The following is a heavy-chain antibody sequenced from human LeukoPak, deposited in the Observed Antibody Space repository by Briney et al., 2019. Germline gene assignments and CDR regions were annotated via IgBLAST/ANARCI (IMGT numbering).Heavy chain of an antibody. Sequence: SVKVSCKASGGTFSSYAISWVRQAPGQGLEWMGRIIPILGIANYAQKFQGRVTITADKSTSTAYTELSSLRSEDTAVYYCAKSTTGTTDPLDYWGQGTLVTVSS. CDR1: GGTFSSYA. CDR3: AKSTTGTTDPLDY. CDR2: IIPILGIA. J-gene: IGHJ4*02. D-gene: IGHD1-1*01. V-gene: IGHV1-69*04.